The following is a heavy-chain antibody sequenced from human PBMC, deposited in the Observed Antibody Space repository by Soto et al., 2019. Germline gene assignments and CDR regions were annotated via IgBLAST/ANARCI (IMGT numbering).Heavy chain of an antibody. D-gene: IGHD6-6*01. CDR3: VTRSWNY. CDR2: IQGSDLNT. V-gene: IGHV3-23*01. Sequence: EVHLLESGGGLVQPGGSLRLSCAVSGLTFTSLHLSWVRQPPGKGLEWVSAIQGSDLNTYYADSVRGRFTISRDISKNTLFLQMNSLSAEDTAVYFCVTRSWNYWGQGTLVTVSS. J-gene: IGHJ4*02. CDR1: GLTFTSLH.